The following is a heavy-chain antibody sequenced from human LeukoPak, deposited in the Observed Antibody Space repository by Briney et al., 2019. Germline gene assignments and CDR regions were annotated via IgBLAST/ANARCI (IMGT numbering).Heavy chain of an antibody. CDR2: ISYDGSDK. J-gene: IGHJ4*02. CDR3: AKDAATPALGY. CDR1: GFTFSRRG. D-gene: IGHD2-15*01. V-gene: IGHV3-30*18. Sequence: GGSLRLSCAASGFTFSRRGMHWVRQAPGKGLEWVAVISYDGSDKYYADFVKGRFTISRDNPKSTLFLQINSLRGEDTAVYYCAKDAATPALGYWGQGTLVTVSS.